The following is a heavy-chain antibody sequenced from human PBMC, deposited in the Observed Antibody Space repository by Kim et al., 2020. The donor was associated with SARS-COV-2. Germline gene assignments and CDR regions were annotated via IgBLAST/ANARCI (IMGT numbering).Heavy chain of an antibody. D-gene: IGHD3-3*01. CDR3: ARDRVWSGLGNYYGMDV. CDR2: IIPIFGTA. CDR1: GGTFSSYA. Sequence: SVKVSCKASGGTFSSYAISWVRQAPGQGLEWMGGIIPIFGTANYAQKFQGRVTITADESTSTAYMELSSLRSEDTAVYYCARDRVWSGLGNYYGMDVWGQGTTVTVSS. J-gene: IGHJ6*02. V-gene: IGHV1-69*13.